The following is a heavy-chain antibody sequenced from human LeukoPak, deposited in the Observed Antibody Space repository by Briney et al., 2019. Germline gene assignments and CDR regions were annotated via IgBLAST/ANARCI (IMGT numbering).Heavy chain of an antibody. J-gene: IGHJ4*02. D-gene: IGHD4-17*01. V-gene: IGHV3-53*01. CDR1: GFFDNSIY. Sequence: PGGSLRLSCAPCGFFDNSIYMRWVPQAPGKGLEWVSVINSSGNTYYADSVKGRFTISRDNSKNTLYLQMNSLRAEDTAVYYCATGPVTIWGQGTLVTVSP. CDR2: INSSGNT. CDR3: ATGPVTI.